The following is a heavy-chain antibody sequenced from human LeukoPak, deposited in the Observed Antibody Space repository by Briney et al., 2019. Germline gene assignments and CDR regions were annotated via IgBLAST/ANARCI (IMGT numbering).Heavy chain of an antibody. D-gene: IGHD2-8*01. CDR3: ARVHLPQDIVLMVYAIDYYGMDV. V-gene: IGHV1-18*01. J-gene: IGHJ6*02. Sequence: ASVKVSCKASGYTFTSYGISWVRQAPGQGLEWMGWISASNGNTNYAQKLQGRVTMTTDTSTSTAYMELRSLRSDDTAVYYCARVHLPQDIVLMVYAIDYYGMDVWGQGTTVTVSS. CDR1: GYTFTSYG. CDR2: ISASNGNT.